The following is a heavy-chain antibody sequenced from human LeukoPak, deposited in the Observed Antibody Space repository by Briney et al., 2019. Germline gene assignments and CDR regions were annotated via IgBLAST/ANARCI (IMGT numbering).Heavy chain of an antibody. J-gene: IGHJ4*02. CDR2: ISGSGVSK. V-gene: IGHV3-23*01. Sequence: PGGSLRLSCAASGLTFSTYAMSWVRQAPGKGLEWVSAISGSGVSKYYADSVKGRFIISRDNSKNTLFLQMNSLRAEDTAVYYCVKDAGYSLDYFDYWGQGVLVTVSS. CDR1: GLTFSTYA. CDR3: VKDAGYSLDYFDY. D-gene: IGHD1-26*01.